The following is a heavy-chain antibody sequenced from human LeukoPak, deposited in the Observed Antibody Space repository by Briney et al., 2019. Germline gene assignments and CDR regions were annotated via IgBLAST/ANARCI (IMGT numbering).Heavy chain of an antibody. CDR2: IGGGSETT. CDR3: AKVTAKNMVRGVGGFDY. CDR1: GFTFGSYA. J-gene: IGHJ4*02. D-gene: IGHD3-10*01. V-gene: IGHV3-23*01. Sequence: GGSLRLSCAASGFTFGSYAMSWVRQAPGKGLEWVSTIGGGSETTSYADSAKGRFTNSRDNSKNTVYLQMNSLRAEDTAVYYCAKVTAKNMVRGVGGFDYWGQGTLVTVSS.